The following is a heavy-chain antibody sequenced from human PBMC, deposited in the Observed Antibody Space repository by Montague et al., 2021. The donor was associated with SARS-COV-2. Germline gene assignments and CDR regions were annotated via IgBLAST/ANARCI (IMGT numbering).Heavy chain of an antibody. CDR1: GFTFSSYA. CDR2: ISYDGSNK. J-gene: IGHJ6*02. D-gene: IGHD3-10*01. V-gene: IGHV3-30*04. Sequence: SLRLSCAASGFTFSSYAMHWVRQAPGKGPEWVAVISYDGSNKYYVDSVKGRFTISRDNSKNTLYLQMNSLRAEDTAVYYCARNGNGSPQSSMWGYYYYGMDVWGQGTTVTVSS. CDR3: ARNGNGSPQSSMWGYYYYGMDV.